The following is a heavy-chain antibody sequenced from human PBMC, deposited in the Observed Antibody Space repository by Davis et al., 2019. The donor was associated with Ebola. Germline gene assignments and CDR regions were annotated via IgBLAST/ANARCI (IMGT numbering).Heavy chain of an antibody. V-gene: IGHV4-59*01. D-gene: IGHD2-2*01. CDR3: ARQYEF. CDR2: IYYSGST. J-gene: IGHJ4*02. CDR1: GGSISSYY. Sequence: SETLSLTCTVSGGSISSYYWSWIRQPPGKGLEWIGYIYYSGSTNYNPSLKSRVAISVDTSKNQLSLRLTSVTAADTAVYYCARQYEFWGQGTLVTVSS.